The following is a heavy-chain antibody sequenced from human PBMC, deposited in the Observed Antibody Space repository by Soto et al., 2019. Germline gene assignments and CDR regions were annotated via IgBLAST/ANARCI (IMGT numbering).Heavy chain of an antibody. CDR2: ISAYNGNT. D-gene: IGHD6-19*01. V-gene: IGHV1-18*01. CDR3: ARDLRGQWLVTFDY. CDR1: GYTFTSYG. Sequence: GASVKVSCKASGYTFTSYGISWVRQAPGQGLEWMGWISAYNGNTNYAQKLQGRVTMTTDTSTSTAYMELRSLRSDDTAVYYCARDLRGQWLVTFDYWGQGTLVTVPS. J-gene: IGHJ4*02.